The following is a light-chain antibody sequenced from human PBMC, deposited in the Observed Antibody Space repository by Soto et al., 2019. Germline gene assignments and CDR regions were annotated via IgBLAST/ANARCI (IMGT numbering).Light chain of an antibody. CDR1: RSSSDW. Sequence: IQFTQSPSRLSPSLGDRVTIPCRASRSSSDWLAWYQQKPGTAPELLILDASNLQRGVPSRVSGSGGGTDFPRSISSGQPADFATYFCQQSYMDPITFGQGTRLEIK. J-gene: IGKJ5*01. CDR2: DAS. V-gene: IGKV1-5*01. CDR3: QQSYMDPIT.